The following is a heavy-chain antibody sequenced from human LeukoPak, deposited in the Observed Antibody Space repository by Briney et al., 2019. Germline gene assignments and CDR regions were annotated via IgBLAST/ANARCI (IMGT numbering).Heavy chain of an antibody. D-gene: IGHD6-6*01. CDR3: ARRPYWYFDL. Sequence: SETLSLTCSVSSDSISTHSWSWIRQPAGKRLEWIGHISPSRNTNYNPSLKSRVTMSLDTSKNHFSLKLTSVTAADTAVYYCARRPYWYFDLWGRGTLVTVSS. J-gene: IGHJ2*01. CDR2: ISPSRNT. V-gene: IGHV4-4*07. CDR1: SDSISTHS.